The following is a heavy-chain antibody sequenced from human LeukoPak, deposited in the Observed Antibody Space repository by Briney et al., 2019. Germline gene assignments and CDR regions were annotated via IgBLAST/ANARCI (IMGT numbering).Heavy chain of an antibody. CDR3: AKTQWFGESIFDY. CDR1: GFTFSSYA. CDR2: ISYDGSNK. J-gene: IGHJ4*02. Sequence: PGGSLRLSCAASGFTFSSYAMHWVRQAPGKGLEWVAVISYDGSNKYYADSVKGRFTISRDNSKNTLYLQMNSLRAEDTAVYYCAKTQWFGESIFDYWGQGTLVTVSS. V-gene: IGHV3-30-3*02. D-gene: IGHD3-10*01.